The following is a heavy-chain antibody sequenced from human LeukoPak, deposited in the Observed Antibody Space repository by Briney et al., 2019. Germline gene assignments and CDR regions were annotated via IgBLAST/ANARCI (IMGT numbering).Heavy chain of an antibody. V-gene: IGHV3-23*01. D-gene: IGHD1-26*01. CDR2: ISGGGGST. CDR3: AKGGKWDVTPFDY. Sequence: GGSLRLSCAASGFTFTSYSMNWVRQAPGKGLEWVSTISGGGGSTYYADSVKGRFTISRDNSKNTLYLQVNSLRAGDTAVYYCAKGGKWDVTPFDYWGQGTLVTVSS. CDR1: GFTFTSYS. J-gene: IGHJ4*02.